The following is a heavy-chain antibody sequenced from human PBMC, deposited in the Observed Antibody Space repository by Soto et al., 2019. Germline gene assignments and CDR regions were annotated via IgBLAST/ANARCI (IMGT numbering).Heavy chain of an antibody. CDR3: ARGGAHAKSGSGIYQFGYGLDF. CDR1: GGALGGYY. CDR2: LPPRGST. J-gene: IGHJ6*02. Sequence: QVQLQPVGAGLLKPSETLSLPCDVSGGALGGYYWSRNRPSPGKGLEWIGGLPPRGSTNYNPSLKSRVTLSVDTSKRQFSLKLSSVTAADTAVYYCARGGAHAKSGSGIYQFGYGLDFWGQGTTVTVSS. D-gene: IGHD1-26*01. V-gene: IGHV4-34*02.